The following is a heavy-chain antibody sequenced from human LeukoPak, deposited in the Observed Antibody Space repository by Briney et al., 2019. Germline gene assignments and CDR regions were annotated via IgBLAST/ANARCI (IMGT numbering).Heavy chain of an antibody. J-gene: IGHJ4*02. V-gene: IGHV4-39*01. CDR2: ISYSGST. Sequence: NPGGSLRLSCAVSGFTFSSYEMNWVRQPPGKGLEWFGSISYSGSTSYNPSLKSRVTISVDTSKNQFSLKLSSVTAADTAVYYCARHQRPNYYDRSGPPDYWGQGTLVTVSS. CDR3: ARHQRPNYYDRSGPPDY. D-gene: IGHD3-22*01. CDR1: GFTFSSYE.